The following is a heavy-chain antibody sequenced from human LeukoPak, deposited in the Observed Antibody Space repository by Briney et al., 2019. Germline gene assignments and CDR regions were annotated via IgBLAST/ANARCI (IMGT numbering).Heavy chain of an antibody. CDR2: IYSGGNT. CDR1: GFTVSSNY. D-gene: IGHD4-23*01. J-gene: IGHJ3*02. V-gene: IGHV3-53*01. CDR3: ASPYGDNGWGAFEI. Sequence: PGGSLRLSCAASGFTVSSNYMSWVRQAPGKGLEWVSVIYSGGNTYYADSVKGRFTISRDNSKNTLYLQMNSLRAEDTAVYFCASPYGDNGWGAFEIWGQGTMVTVSS.